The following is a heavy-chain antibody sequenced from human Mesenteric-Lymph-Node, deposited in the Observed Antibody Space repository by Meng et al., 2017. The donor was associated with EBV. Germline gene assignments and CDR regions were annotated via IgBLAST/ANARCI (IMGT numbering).Heavy chain of an antibody. D-gene: IGHD4-17*01. Sequence: VHLEESGQGRVKPSETLSSTCCVIGGSMSSYCGSWIRQPPGKGLEWIGYMYYSGSTNYNPSLKSRVTIEVDTSKNQFSLKLSSVTTADTAVYYCARGGYGDFVKWFDPWGQGTLVTVSS. V-gene: IGHV4-59*01. J-gene: IGHJ5*02. CDR2: MYYSGST. CDR3: ARGGYGDFVKWFDP. CDR1: GGSMSSYC.